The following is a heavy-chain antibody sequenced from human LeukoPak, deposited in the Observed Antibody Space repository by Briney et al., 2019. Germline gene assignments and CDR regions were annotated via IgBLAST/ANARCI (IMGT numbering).Heavy chain of an antibody. CDR2: VDPEDGET. CDR1: GYTFTDYY. J-gene: IGHJ4*02. V-gene: IGHV1-69-2*01. CDR3: EREEGGYSYGYLGDYFDY. D-gene: IGHD5-18*01. Sequence: ASVKISCKASGYTFTDYYMHWVQQAPGKGLEWMGRVDPEDGETIYAEKFQGRVTITADTSTDTAYMELSSLRSEDTAVYYCEREEGGYSYGYLGDYFDYWGQGTLVTVSS.